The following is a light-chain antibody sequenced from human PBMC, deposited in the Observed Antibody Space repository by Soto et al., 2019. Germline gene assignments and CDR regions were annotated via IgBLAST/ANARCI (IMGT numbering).Light chain of an antibody. V-gene: IGKV3-20*01. CDR1: QSVSSSY. CDR2: GAS. J-gene: IGKJ4*01. CDR3: QQYGISPNT. Sequence: EIVLTQSPGTLSLSPGERATLSCRASQSVSSSYLAWYQQKPGQAPRLLIYGASSRATGIPDRFSGSGSGTAFTLTISRLEPEDFAVYYCQQYGISPNTFGGGTKVEIK.